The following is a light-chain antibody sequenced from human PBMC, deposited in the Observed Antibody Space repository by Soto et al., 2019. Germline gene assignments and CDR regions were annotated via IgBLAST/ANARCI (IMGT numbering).Light chain of an antibody. CDR3: QQSYSTPRT. CDR2: AAS. V-gene: IGKV1-39*01. J-gene: IGKJ1*01. Sequence: DIQMTQSPSSLSASVGDGVTITCRSSASITSYLNWYQQRPGKAPNLLIYAASILQSGGPSRFSGSGSGTECTLTISSLQHEDFATYYCQQSYSTPRTFGQGTKVEIK. CDR1: ASITSY.